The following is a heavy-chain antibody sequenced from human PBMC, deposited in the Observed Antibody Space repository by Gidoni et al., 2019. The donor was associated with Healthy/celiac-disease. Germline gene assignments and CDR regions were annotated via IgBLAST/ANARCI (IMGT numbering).Heavy chain of an antibody. Sequence: QVQLVASGGGVVQPGRSLRLSCAASGFSFSSYCMHLVRQAAGKGMEWWAVRWYDGSNKYYADSVKGRFTIYRDNSKNTLYLQMNSLRAEDTAVYYCARDMGFYTYYYDSSGSPDGVDYWGQGTLVTVSS. CDR3: ARDMGFYTYYYDSSGSPDGVDY. CDR1: GFSFSSYC. V-gene: IGHV3-33*01. D-gene: IGHD3-22*01. CDR2: RWYDGSNK. J-gene: IGHJ4*02.